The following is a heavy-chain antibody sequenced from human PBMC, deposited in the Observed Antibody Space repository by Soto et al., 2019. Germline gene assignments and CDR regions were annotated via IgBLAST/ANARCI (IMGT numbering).Heavy chain of an antibody. Sequence: QLQLQESGPGLVKPSETLSLTCTVSGGSISSSRSYWGWIRQPPVKGLECIGSIYYSGSTYYSQSQKSRVNISLDTSKNPSSLKLSSVTASDTAVYYCARRGLVGATTFDYWGQGTLVTVSS. J-gene: IGHJ4*02. D-gene: IGHD1-26*01. CDR1: GGSISSSRSY. CDR3: ARRGLVGATTFDY. V-gene: IGHV4-39*01. CDR2: IYYSGST.